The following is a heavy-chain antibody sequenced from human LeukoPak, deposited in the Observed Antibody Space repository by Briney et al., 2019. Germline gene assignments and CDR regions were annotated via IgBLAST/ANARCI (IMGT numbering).Heavy chain of an antibody. CDR1: GGTFSSYA. Sequence: ASVKVSCKASGGTFSSYAISWVRQAPGRGLEWMGGIIPIFGTANYAQKFQGRVTITADESTSTAYMELSSLRSEDTAVYYCARGRYFDWLSYYFDYWGQGTLVTVSS. J-gene: IGHJ4*02. CDR2: IIPIFGTA. CDR3: ARGRYFDWLSYYFDY. D-gene: IGHD3-9*01. V-gene: IGHV1-69*13.